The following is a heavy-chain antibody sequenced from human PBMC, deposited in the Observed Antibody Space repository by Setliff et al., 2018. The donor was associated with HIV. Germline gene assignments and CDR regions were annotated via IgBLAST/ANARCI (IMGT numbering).Heavy chain of an antibody. J-gene: IGHJ1*01. Sequence: SETLSLTCTVSGGSISSYYWSWIRQPPGKGLEWIASIYYNGITNYNPSLKSRVIISVDPSKNQFSLKLSSVTAADTAVYYCARAGYHGSISYWEYFHYWGQGTLVTVSS. V-gene: IGHV4-59*01. CDR3: ARAGYHGSISYWEYFHY. D-gene: IGHD3-22*01. CDR2: IYYNGIT. CDR1: GGSISSYY.